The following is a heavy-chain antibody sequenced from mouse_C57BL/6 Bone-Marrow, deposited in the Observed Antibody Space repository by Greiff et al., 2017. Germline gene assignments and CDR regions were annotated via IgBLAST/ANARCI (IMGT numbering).Heavy chain of an antibody. J-gene: IGHJ3*01. CDR2: ISSGSSTT. V-gene: IGHV5-17*01. CDR1: GFTFSDYG. CDR3: ARGFAY. Sequence: EVKLVESGGGLVKPGGSLKLSCAASGFTFSDYGMHWVRQAPEKGLEWVAYISSGSSTTYYADTVKGRFTITRDNAQTTLFLQMTSLRSEDTAMYYCARGFAYWGQGTLVTVSA.